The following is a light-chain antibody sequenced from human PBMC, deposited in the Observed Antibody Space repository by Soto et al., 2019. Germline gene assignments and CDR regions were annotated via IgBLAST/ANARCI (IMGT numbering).Light chain of an antibody. CDR3: QQYGSSSWT. CDR2: GTS. J-gene: IGKJ1*01. CDR1: QSVSSSY. Sequence: EIVLMQSPCTLSLSPGERATLSCRASQSVSSSYLAWYQQKPGQAPRLLIYGTSSRATAIPDRFSGSGSGTDFTLTISRLEPEDFAVYYCQQYGSSSWTFGQGTKVDIK. V-gene: IGKV3-20*01.